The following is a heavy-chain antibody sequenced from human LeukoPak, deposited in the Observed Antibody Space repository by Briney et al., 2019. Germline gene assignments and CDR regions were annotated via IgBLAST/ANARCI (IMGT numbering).Heavy chain of an antibody. Sequence: GASVNPSYKASGYTFTGYYMHWVRQAPGQGLEWMGWINPNSGGTNYAQKFQGRVTMTRDTSISTAYMELSRLRSDDTAVYYCASIRSGCMLCDYMDVWGKGTTVTVSS. V-gene: IGHV1-2*02. CDR3: ASIRSGCMLCDYMDV. D-gene: IGHD2-8*01. CDR2: INPNSGGT. CDR1: GYTFTGYY. J-gene: IGHJ6*03.